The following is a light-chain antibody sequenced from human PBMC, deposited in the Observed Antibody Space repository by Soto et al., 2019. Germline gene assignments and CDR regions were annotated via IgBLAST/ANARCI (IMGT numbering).Light chain of an antibody. V-gene: IGLV1-40*01. J-gene: IGLJ1*01. CDR2: GNN. CDR1: SSNIGTGYD. CDR3: QSYDSSLSGGV. Sequence: QSVLTQPRSVSGAPGQRVTISCTGSSSNIGTGYDIHWYQQVPGTAPKLLIYGNNNRPSGVPDRFSGSKSGTSASLAITGLQAEDEADYYCQSYDSSLSGGVFGTGTKLTVL.